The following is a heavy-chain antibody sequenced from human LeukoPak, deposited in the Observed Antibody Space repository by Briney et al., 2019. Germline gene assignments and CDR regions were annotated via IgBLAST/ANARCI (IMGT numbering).Heavy chain of an antibody. D-gene: IGHD3-9*01. J-gene: IGHJ1*01. Sequence: GGSLRLSCAASGFTFSSYVMHWVRQAPGKGLEWVAVISYDGSNKYYADSVKGRFTISRDNHKNTLYLQMNSLRAEDTAVYYCARGSRPVYNLLTGKRYFQHWGQGTLLTVSS. CDR3: ARGSRPVYNLLTGKRYFQH. V-gene: IGHV3-30*04. CDR1: GFTFSSYV. CDR2: ISYDGSNK.